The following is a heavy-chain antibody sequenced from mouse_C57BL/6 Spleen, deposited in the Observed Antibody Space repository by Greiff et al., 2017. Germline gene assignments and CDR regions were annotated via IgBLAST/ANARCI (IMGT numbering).Heavy chain of an antibody. CDR1: GFTFSDYG. CDR3: ARGHGQAVYYAMDY. V-gene: IGHV5-17*01. Sequence: EVNVVESGGGLVKPGGSLKLSCAASGFTFSDYGMHWVRQAPEKGLEWVAYISSGSSTIYYADTVKGRFTISRDNGKNTLFLQMTSLRSEDTAMYYWARGHGQAVYYAMDYWGQGTSVTVSS. J-gene: IGHJ4*01. CDR2: ISSGSSTI.